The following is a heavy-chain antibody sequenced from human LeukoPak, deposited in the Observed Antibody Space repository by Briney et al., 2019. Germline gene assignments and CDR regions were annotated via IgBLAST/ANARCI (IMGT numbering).Heavy chain of an antibody. CDR3: ARGSPDAALDS. D-gene: IGHD3-10*01. CDR2: IWYDGSKR. J-gene: IGHJ3*01. CDR1: GFTFRSYG. Sequence: GGSLRLFCAASGFTFRSYGLHWVRQAPGKGLEWVTVIWYDGSKRYYADSVKGRLTISRDNSKNTVYLQMSSLRGEDTAVYYCARGSPDAALDSWGQGTMVAVSS. V-gene: IGHV3-33*01.